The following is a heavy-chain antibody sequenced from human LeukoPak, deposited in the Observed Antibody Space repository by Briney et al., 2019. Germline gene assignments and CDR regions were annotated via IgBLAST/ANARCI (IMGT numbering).Heavy chain of an antibody. CDR2: IYYSGST. V-gene: IGHV4-39*07. CDR1: GGSISSTSYY. J-gene: IGHJ4*02. CDR3: ARDGDSSGWTRPDY. Sequence: PSETLSLTCTVSGGSISSTSYYWGWIRQPPGKGLEWIGSIYYSGSTYYNPSLKSRVAISADRSKNQFSLKLSSVTAADTAVYYCARDGDSSGWTRPDYWGQGTLVTVSS. D-gene: IGHD6-19*01.